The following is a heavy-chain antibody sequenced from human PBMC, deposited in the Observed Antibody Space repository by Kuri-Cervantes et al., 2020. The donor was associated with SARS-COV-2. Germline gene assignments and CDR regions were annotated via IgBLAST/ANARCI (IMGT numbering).Heavy chain of an antibody. V-gene: IGHV1-2*02. Sequence: ASVKVSCKASGYTFTGYYMHWVRQAPGQGLEWMGWINPNSGGTNYAQKFQGRVTMTWDTSISTAYMELSRLRSDDTAVYYCAREGGIAAAGTIFDYWGQGTLVTVSS. J-gene: IGHJ4*02. CDR3: AREGGIAAAGTIFDY. CDR2: INPNSGGT. CDR1: GYTFTGYY. D-gene: IGHD6-13*01.